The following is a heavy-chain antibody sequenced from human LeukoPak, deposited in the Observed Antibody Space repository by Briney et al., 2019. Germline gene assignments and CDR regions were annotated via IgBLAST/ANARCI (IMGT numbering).Heavy chain of an antibody. CDR1: GFTFDDYG. CDR3: AREDYGSGSWNDY. Sequence: GGSLRLSCVASGFTFDDYGMSWVRQAPGKGLEWVSGIIWSGGSTGYADSVKGRFTISRDNAKNSLYLQMNSLRAEDAALYYCAREDYGSGSWNDYWGQGTLVTVSS. CDR2: IIWSGGST. D-gene: IGHD3-10*01. V-gene: IGHV3-20*04. J-gene: IGHJ4*02.